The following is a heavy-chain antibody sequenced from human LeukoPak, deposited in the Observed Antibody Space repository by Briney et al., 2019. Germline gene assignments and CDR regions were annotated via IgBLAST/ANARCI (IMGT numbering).Heavy chain of an antibody. CDR2: INPSGGST. D-gene: IGHD6-6*01. V-gene: IGHV1-46*01. J-gene: IGHJ4*02. Sequence: ASVKVSCKASGYTFTRYYIHWVRQAPGQGLEWMGIINPSGGSTTYAQKFQGRVTITRDTPTSTVYMVLSSLRSEDTAVYYCAIDRYSISSLYDFWGQGTLVTVSS. CDR3: AIDRYSISSLYDF. CDR1: GYTFTRYY.